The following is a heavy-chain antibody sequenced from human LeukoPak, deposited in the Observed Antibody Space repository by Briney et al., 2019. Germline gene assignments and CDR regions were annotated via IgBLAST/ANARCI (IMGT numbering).Heavy chain of an antibody. Sequence: GGSLRLSCAASGFTFDDYTMHWVRQAPGKGLEWVSLISWDGGSTYYADSVKGRFTISRDNSKNSLYLQMNSLRTEDTALYYCAKSPYDSSGYYDYWGQGTLVTVSS. CDR2: ISWDGGST. J-gene: IGHJ4*02. D-gene: IGHD3-22*01. CDR1: GFTFDDYT. CDR3: AKSPYDSSGYYDY. V-gene: IGHV3-43*01.